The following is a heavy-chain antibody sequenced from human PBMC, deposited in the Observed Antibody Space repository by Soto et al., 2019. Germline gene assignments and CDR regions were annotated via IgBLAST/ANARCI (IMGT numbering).Heavy chain of an antibody. CDR2: ISGSGGST. CDR3: AKGQIAATGHNRFDP. J-gene: IGHJ5*02. CDR1: GFTFSNYA. V-gene: IGHV3-23*01. Sequence: HPGGSLRLSCAASGFTFSNYAMSWVRQAPGKGLEWVSGISGSGGSTDYADSVKGRFTISRDNSKNTLYLQMNSLRAEDTAVYYCAKGQIAATGHNRFDPWGQGALVTVSS. D-gene: IGHD6-13*01.